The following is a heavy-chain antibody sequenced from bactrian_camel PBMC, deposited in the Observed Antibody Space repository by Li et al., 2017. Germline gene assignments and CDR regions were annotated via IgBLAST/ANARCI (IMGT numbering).Heavy chain of an antibody. D-gene: IGHD6*01. V-gene: IGHV3S55*01. Sequence: HVQLVESGGGSVQAGGSPKLACVASGDIFTRYYMAWFRQAPGKEREGVAIIGSSGSTGYADSVKGRFTISKDNAKNTLYLQMNSLKPEDTAMYYCAAVRYGGSWYPLCRARSADFGYWGQGTQVTVSS. CDR1: GDIFTRYY. CDR2: IGSSGST. CDR3: AAVRYGGSWYPLCRARSADFGY. J-gene: IGHJ6*01.